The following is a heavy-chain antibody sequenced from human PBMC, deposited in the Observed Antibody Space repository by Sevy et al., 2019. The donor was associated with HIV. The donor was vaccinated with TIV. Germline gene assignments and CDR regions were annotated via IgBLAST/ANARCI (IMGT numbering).Heavy chain of an antibody. CDR2: IYPGDSDT. CDR3: ARKHSSRRGGFDY. D-gene: IGHD6-19*01. J-gene: IGHJ4*02. Sequence: GESLKISCKAFGYSFNSYWIGWVRQMPGKGLEWMGNIYPGDSDTRYSPSFQGQVTISVEKSITTAYLQWTSLKASDTATYFCARKHSSRRGGFDYWGQGTLVTVSS. V-gene: IGHV5-51*01. CDR1: GYSFNSYW.